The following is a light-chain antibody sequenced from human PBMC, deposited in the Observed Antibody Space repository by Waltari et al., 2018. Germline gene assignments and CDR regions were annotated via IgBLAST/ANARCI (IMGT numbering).Light chain of an antibody. V-gene: IGKV3-15*01. CDR3: QQYNNWPPLT. Sequence: EIVMTQSPATLSVSPGERATLSCRSSQSVSSNLAWYQQKPGQAPRLLTYDVSTRATGIPARFRGSGSGTEFTLTISSLQSEDFAVYYCQQYNNWPPLTFGGGTKVEIK. CDR2: DVS. J-gene: IGKJ4*01. CDR1: QSVSSN.